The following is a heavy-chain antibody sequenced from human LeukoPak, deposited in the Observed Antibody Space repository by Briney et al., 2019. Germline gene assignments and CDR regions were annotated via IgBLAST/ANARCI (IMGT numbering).Heavy chain of an antibody. V-gene: IGHV3-64*01. CDR1: GFTFSSYA. J-gene: IGHJ6*03. D-gene: IGHD4-17*01. CDR3: ARDLRGGDYGDYRSYYYYMDV. Sequence: GGSLRLSCAASGFTFSSYAMHWVRQAPGKGLEYVSAISSNGGSTYYANSVKGRFTISRDNSKNTLYLQMGSLRAEDMAVYHCARDLRGGDYGDYRSYYYYMDVWGKGTTVTVSS. CDR2: ISSNGGST.